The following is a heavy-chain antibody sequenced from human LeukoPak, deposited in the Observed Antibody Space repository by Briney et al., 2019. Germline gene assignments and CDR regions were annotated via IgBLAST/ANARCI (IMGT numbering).Heavy chain of an antibody. CDR3: ARRGNAVVDY. V-gene: IGHV3-7*01. J-gene: IGHJ4*02. CDR1: TFTFSSYW. D-gene: IGHD4-23*01. Sequence: GGSLRLSCAASTFTFSSYWMSWVRQAPGKGLEWVATIKDDGSEKFYVDSVSGRFTISRDNAKNSLYLQMNSLRAEDTAVYYCARRGNAVVDYWGQGTLVTVSS. CDR2: IKDDGSEK.